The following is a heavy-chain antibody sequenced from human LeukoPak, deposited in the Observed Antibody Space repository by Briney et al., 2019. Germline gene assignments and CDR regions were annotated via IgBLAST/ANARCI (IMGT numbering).Heavy chain of an antibody. CDR2: IYSGGST. CDR3: ASSDSSGYYFQAPRYYYYGMDV. Sequence: PGGSLRLSCAASGFTVSSYYMSWVRQAPGKGLEWVSVIYSGGSTYYADSVKGRFTISRDNSKNTLYLQMNSLRAEDTAVYYCASSDSSGYYFQAPRYYYYGMDVWGQGTTVTVSS. CDR1: GFTVSSYY. V-gene: IGHV3-53*01. D-gene: IGHD3-22*01. J-gene: IGHJ6*02.